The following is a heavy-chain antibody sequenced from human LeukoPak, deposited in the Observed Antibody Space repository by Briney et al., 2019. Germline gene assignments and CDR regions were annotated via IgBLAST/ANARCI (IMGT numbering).Heavy chain of an antibody. D-gene: IGHD3-10*01. V-gene: IGHV4-61*02. J-gene: IGHJ3*02. Sequence: PSQTLSLTCIVSGGSISGNYYWSWIRQPAGKGLEWIGRISPSGSTKYNPSLKSRVTISVDTSKNQFSLRLSSVPAADPAVYYCAREFWNYRSGNLQAFDIWGQGTMVTVSS. CDR2: ISPSGST. CDR1: GGSISGNYY. CDR3: AREFWNYRSGNLQAFDI.